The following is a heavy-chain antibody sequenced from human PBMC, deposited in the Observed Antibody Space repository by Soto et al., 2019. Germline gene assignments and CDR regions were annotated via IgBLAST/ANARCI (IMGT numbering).Heavy chain of an antibody. CDR3: ARAQDIVVVVAATRYFDY. J-gene: IGHJ4*02. CDR2: INHSGST. Sequence: SETLSLTCAVYGGSFSGYYWSWIRQSPGKGLEWIGEINHSGSTNYNPSLKSRVTISVDTSKNQFSLKLTSVTAADTAVYYCARAQDIVVVVAATRYFDYWGRGTLVTVSS. D-gene: IGHD2-15*01. CDR1: GGSFSGYY. V-gene: IGHV4-34*01.